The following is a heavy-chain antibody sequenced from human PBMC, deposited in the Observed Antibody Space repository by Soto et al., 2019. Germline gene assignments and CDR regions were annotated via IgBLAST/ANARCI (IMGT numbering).Heavy chain of an antibody. CDR3: AKMAWFGDPPGGDY. Sequence: EVQLLESGGGLVQPGGSLRLSCGASGFTFSNYAMGWVRQAPGKGLEWVSAISASGDIIYYGDSVKGRFTISRDNSKSMLYLQMNSLRADDTALYFCAKMAWFGDPPGGDYWGQGTLVTVSS. D-gene: IGHD3-10*01. CDR2: ISASGDII. J-gene: IGHJ4*02. CDR1: GFTFSNYA. V-gene: IGHV3-23*01.